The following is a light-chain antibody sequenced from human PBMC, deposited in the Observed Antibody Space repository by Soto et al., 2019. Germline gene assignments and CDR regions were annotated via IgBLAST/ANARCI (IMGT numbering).Light chain of an antibody. CDR3: SSYTGSSTHVV. CDR1: SSDVGGYNY. V-gene: IGLV2-14*01. CDR2: EVS. J-gene: IGLJ2*01. Sequence: QSALTQPASVSGSPGQSITISCTGTSSDVGGYNYVSWYQQHPGKAPKLMIYEVSNRPSGVSNRFSGSKSGNTASLNISGLQAEDEADYYCSSYTGSSTHVVFGGGTKLTVL.